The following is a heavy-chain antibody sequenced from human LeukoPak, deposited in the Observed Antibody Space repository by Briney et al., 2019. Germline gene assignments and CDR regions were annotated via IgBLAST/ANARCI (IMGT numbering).Heavy chain of an antibody. CDR1: GYTFTSYA. Sequence: GASVKVSCKASGYTFTSYAMHWVRQAPGQRLEWMGWINAGNGNTKYSQKFQGRVTITRDTSASTAYMELSSLRSEDTAVYYCARTLGYCSGGSCYSYYGMDVWGQGTTVTVSS. D-gene: IGHD2-15*01. V-gene: IGHV1-3*01. CDR3: ARTLGYCSGGSCYSYYGMDV. J-gene: IGHJ6*02. CDR2: INAGNGNT.